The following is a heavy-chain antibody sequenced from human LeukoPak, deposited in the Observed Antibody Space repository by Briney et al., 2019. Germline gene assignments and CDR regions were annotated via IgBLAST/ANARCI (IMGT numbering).Heavy chain of an antibody. CDR1: GFTFSSYA. V-gene: IGHV3-23*01. CDR2: ISGSGGST. D-gene: IGHD3-3*01. Sequence: GGSLRLSYAASGFTFSSYAMSWVRQAPGKGLEWVSAISGSGGSTYYADSVKGRFTISRDNSKNTLYLQMNSLRAEDTAVYYCAKEGYDFWSGPYYFDYWGQGTLVTVSS. CDR3: AKEGYDFWSGPYYFDY. J-gene: IGHJ4*02.